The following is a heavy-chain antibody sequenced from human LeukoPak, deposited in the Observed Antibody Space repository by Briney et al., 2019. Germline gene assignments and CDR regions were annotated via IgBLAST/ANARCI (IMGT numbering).Heavy chain of an antibody. CDR1: GYTFTSYY. Sequence: ASVKVSCKASGYTFTSYYMHWVRQAPGQGLEWMGIINPSGGGTSYAQKFQGRVTITADESTSTAYMELSSLRSEDTAVYYCARDEKAYSGSYWNWFDPWGQGTLVTVSS. CDR2: INPSGGGT. D-gene: IGHD1-26*01. J-gene: IGHJ5*02. V-gene: IGHV1-46*01. CDR3: ARDEKAYSGSYWNWFDP.